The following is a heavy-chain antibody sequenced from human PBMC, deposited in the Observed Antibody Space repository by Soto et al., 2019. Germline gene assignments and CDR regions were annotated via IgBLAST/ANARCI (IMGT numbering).Heavy chain of an antibody. CDR1: GFTFSSYW. CDR3: ARDRATIAPAVTGYFDY. Sequence: PGGSLRLSCAASGFTFSSYWMSWVRQAPGKGLEWVANIKQDGSEKYYVDSVKGRFTISRDNAKNSLYLQINSLRAEDTAVFYCARDRATIAPAVTGYFDYWGRGTLVTVSS. CDR2: IKQDGSEK. J-gene: IGHJ4*01. D-gene: IGHD6-13*01. V-gene: IGHV3-7*04.